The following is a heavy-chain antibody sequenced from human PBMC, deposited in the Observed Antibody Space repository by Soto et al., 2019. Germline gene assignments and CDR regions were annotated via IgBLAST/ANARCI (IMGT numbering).Heavy chain of an antibody. D-gene: IGHD2-15*01. J-gene: IGHJ6*02. CDR3: ARVWSVLAATQARYYYYGMDV. V-gene: IGHV1-18*01. CDR1: GYTFTSYG. CDR2: ISAYNGNT. Sequence: ASVKVSCKASGYTFTSYGISWVRQAPGQGLEWMGWISAYNGNTNYAQKLQGRVTMTTDTSTSTAYMELRSLRSDDTAVYYCARVWSVLAATQARYYYYGMDVWGQGTTVTVS.